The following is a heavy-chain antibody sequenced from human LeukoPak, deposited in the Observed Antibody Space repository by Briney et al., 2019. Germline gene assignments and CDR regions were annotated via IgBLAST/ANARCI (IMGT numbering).Heavy chain of an antibody. D-gene: IGHD6-19*01. CDR2: IWYDGSNK. CDR3: ARGLAWAGLDY. CDR1: GFAFSRYW. V-gene: IGHV3-33*08. Sequence: VGSLRLSCAASGFAFSRYWMSGVRRAPRKGLEWVAVIWYDGSNKYYADSVKGRFTISRDNSKSTLYLQMNSLRAEDAAVYYCARGLAWAGLDYWGQGTLDSVSS. J-gene: IGHJ4*02.